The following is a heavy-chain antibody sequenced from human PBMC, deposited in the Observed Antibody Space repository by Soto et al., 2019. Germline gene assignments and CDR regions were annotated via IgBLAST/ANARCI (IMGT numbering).Heavy chain of an antibody. D-gene: IGHD6-19*01. V-gene: IGHV1-69*13. Sequence: ASVKVSCKASGGTFSSYAISWVRQAPGQGLEWMGGIIPIFGTANYAQKFQGRVTITADESTSTAYMELRSLRSDDTAVYYCAREVAVAEFDPWGQGTLVTVSS. J-gene: IGHJ5*02. CDR3: AREVAVAEFDP. CDR2: IIPIFGTA. CDR1: GGTFSSYA.